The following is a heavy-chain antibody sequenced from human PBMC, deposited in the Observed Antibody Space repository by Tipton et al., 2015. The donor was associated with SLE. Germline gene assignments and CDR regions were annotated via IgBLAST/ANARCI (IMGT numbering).Heavy chain of an antibody. CDR1: GFTFDDYA. CDR3: ARRSTIVATDGGFDY. Sequence: SLRLSCAASGFTFDDYAMHWVRQAPGKGLEWVSGISWNSGSIGYADSVKGRFTISRDNAKNSLYLQMNSLRAEDTAMYYCARRSTIVATDGGFDYWGQGTLLTVSS. V-gene: IGHV3-9*01. J-gene: IGHJ4*02. D-gene: IGHD5-12*01. CDR2: ISWNSGSI.